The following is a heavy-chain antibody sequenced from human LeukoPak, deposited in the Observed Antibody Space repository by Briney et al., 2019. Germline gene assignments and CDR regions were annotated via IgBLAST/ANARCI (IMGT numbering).Heavy chain of an antibody. D-gene: IGHD5-18*01. CDR2: IYYSKNT. CDR1: GGSISSSSAY. J-gene: IGHJ4*02. Sequence: PSETLSLTCAVSGGSISSSSAYGGWSRQPPGGVVGRIGSIYYSKNTYYNPSLKSRVTISADTSKNQFSLTLGSVSATDTAVYYCVSPRGFSYGYFDYWGQGTLVTVSS. CDR3: VSPRGFSYGYFDY. V-gene: IGHV4-39*01.